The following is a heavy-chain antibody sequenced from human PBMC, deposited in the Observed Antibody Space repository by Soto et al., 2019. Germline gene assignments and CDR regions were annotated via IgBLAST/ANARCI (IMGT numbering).Heavy chain of an antibody. Sequence: QVQVQQWGAGLLKFSETLSLTCAVNGGSFSGWHWNWIRQPPGKGLEWIGEASHTGGTNYNPSLESRVTISVDRSRNHLSLKLPSVPAADTAVYYCAGSRTLDVGGPGTTVIVSS. CDR1: GGSFSGWH. J-gene: IGHJ6*02. CDR3: AGSRTLDV. D-gene: IGHD3-10*01. V-gene: IGHV4-34*01. CDR2: ASHTGGT.